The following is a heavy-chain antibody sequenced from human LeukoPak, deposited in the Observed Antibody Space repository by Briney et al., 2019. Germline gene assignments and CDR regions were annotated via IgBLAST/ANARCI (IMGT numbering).Heavy chain of an antibody. CDR3: ARDPPGPAYYYDQIEDAFDI. CDR1: GYSISSGYY. J-gene: IGHJ3*02. V-gene: IGHV4-38-2*02. CDR2: IYHNGST. D-gene: IGHD3-22*01. Sequence: TSETLSLTCTVSGYSISSGYYWGWIRQPPGKGLEWIGSIYHNGSTYYSPSLKSRVTISVDTSKNQFSLKLSSVPAADTAVYYCARDPPGPAYYYDQIEDAFDIWGQGTMVTVSS.